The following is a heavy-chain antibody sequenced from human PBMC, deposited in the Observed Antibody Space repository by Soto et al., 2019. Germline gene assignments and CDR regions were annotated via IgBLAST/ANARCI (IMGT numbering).Heavy chain of an antibody. D-gene: IGHD2-8*02. V-gene: IGHV3-23*01. CDR2: ILVGGST. Sequence: EVQMLESGGGLVQPGGSLRLSCAASGFTCSSYDMSWVRQAPGKGLEWVSTILVGGSTHYPDSVKGRFTISRDTSKNTVFLQMNILTAGDTAVYYCANATATGGGAFDICGQGTMVTVSS. CDR1: GFTCSSYD. CDR3: ANATATGGGAFDI. J-gene: IGHJ3*02.